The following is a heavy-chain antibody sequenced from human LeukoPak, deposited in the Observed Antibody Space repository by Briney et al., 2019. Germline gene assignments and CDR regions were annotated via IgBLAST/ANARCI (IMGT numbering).Heavy chain of an antibody. J-gene: IGHJ4*02. CDR3: ARDRGTTRGGGLDY. D-gene: IGHD1-7*01. CDR2: ISGSGDNT. Sequence: GGSLRLSCAASGFTFSSFAMNWVRQAPGKGLEWVSSISGSGDNTYYADSVKGRFTISRDNSKNTLYLQMNSLRAEDTAVYHCARDRGTTRGGGLDYWGQGTLAPVPS. V-gene: IGHV3-23*01. CDR1: GFTFSSFA.